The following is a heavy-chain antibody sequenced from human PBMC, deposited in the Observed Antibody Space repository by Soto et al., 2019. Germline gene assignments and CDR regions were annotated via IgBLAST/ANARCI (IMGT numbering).Heavy chain of an antibody. CDR1: GYSFTSYW. CDR2: IYPGDSDT. V-gene: IGHV5-51*01. Sequence: GESLKISCKGSGYSFTSYWIGWVRQMPGKGLEWMGIIYPGDSDTRYSPSFQCQVTISADKSISTAYLQWSSLKASDTAMYYCAREVAATSDYYYYYYMDVWGKGTTVTVSS. J-gene: IGHJ6*03. CDR3: AREVAATSDYYYYYYMDV. D-gene: IGHD2-15*01.